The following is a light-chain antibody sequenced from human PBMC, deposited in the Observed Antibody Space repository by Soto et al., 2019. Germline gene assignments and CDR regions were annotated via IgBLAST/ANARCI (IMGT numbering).Light chain of an antibody. J-gene: IGKJ1*01. CDR2: KAS. V-gene: IGKV1-5*03. CDR3: QHYNSYSEA. CDR1: QTISSW. Sequence: MTQSPKTMSGSVGDKVTLPCRASQTISSWLAWYQQKPGKAPKLLIYKASTLKSGVPSRFSGSGSGTEFTLTISSLQPDDFATYYCQHYNSYSEAFGQGTKVDI.